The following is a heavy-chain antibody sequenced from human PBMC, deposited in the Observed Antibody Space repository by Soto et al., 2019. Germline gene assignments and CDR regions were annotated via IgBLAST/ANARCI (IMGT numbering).Heavy chain of an antibody. CDR3: ASSYDYVWGSYPPY. Sequence: EVQLLESGGGLVQPGGSLRLSCAASGLTFSSYSMNWVRQAPGKGLEWVSSISGSSSDIYYADSVKGRFTISRDNAKNSLYLQMNGLRAEDTAVYYCASSYDYVWGSYPPYWGQGTLVTVSS. J-gene: IGHJ4*02. CDR2: ISGSSSDI. CDR1: GLTFSSYS. V-gene: IGHV3-21*01. D-gene: IGHD3-16*02.